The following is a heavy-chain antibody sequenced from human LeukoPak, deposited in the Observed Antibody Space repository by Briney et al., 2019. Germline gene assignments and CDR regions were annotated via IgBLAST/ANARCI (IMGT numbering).Heavy chain of an antibody. Sequence: ASVKVSCKASGYTFTSYGISWVRQAPGQGLEWMGWISAYNGNTNYAQKLQGRVTMTTDTSTSTAYMGLSSLRSEDTAVYYCARDPSMVRGENTPYFDYWGQGTLVTVSS. CDR1: GYTFTSYG. V-gene: IGHV1-18*01. J-gene: IGHJ4*02. D-gene: IGHD3-10*01. CDR3: ARDPSMVRGENTPYFDY. CDR2: ISAYNGNT.